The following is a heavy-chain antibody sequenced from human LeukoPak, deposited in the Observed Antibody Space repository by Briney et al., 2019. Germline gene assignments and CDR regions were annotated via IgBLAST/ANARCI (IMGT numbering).Heavy chain of an antibody. CDR3: AIDRQIAY. J-gene: IGHJ4*02. CDR1: GFTFSNYW. CDR2: IKQDGSEK. V-gene: IGHV3-7*01. Sequence: GGSLRLSCAASGFTFSNYWLTWVRQAPGQGLELVANIKQDGSEKHYADYVNGRFTFFKDSGKNSVYMQMNCLTSENTAVYYRAIDRQIAYWGQGTLVTVSS.